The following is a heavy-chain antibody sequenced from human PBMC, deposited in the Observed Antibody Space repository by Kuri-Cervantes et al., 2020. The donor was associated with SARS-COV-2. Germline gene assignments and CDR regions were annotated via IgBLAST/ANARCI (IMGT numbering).Heavy chain of an antibody. CDR2: IYYSGST. CDR3: ARERQYCSSTSCLLGYYSMDV. J-gene: IGHJ6*02. D-gene: IGHD2-2*01. CDR1: GGSISSSSYY. Sequence: GSLRLSCTVSGGSISSSSYYWGWIRQPPGKGLEWIGSIYYSGSTYYNPSLKSRVTISVDTSKNQFSLKLSSVTAADTAVYYCARERQYCSSTSCLLGYYSMDVWGQGTTVTVSS. V-gene: IGHV4-39*02.